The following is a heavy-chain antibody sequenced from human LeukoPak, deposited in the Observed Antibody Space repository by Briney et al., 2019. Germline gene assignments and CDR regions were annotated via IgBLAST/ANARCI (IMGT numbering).Heavy chain of an antibody. CDR2: ISSDSNYI. J-gene: IGHJ3*02. CDR3: ASRYCTSTNCYAFDI. CDR1: GFTFSSYS. V-gene: IGHV3-21*01. Sequence: PGGPLRLSCAASGFTFSSYSMNWVRQAPGKGLEWVSSISSDSNYIFYADSVQGRFTISRDNAENSLFLQMNSLRAEDTAVYYCASRYCTSTNCYAFDIWGQGTMVTVSS. D-gene: IGHD2-2*01.